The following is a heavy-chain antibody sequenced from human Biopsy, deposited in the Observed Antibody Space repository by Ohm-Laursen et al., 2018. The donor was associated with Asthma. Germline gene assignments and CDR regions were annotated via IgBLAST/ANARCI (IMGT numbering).Heavy chain of an antibody. CDR2: IMTVFGTK. CDR1: GGTFSNFA. D-gene: IGHD6-19*01. V-gene: IGHV1-69*01. Sequence: VSSVKVSCNAPGGTFSNFAISWGRQAPGQGLEWLGGIMTVFGTKNYAKKFQGRVTITADESTSTAYMEVTNLRSEDTAIYYCARCQVGYSSGWSLLLKKIYYSGMDVWGQGTAVTVSS. CDR3: ARCQVGYSSGWSLLLKKIYYSGMDV. J-gene: IGHJ6*02.